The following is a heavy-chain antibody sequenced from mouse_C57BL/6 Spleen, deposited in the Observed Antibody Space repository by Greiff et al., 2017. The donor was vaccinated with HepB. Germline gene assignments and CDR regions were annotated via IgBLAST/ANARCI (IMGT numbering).Heavy chain of an antibody. CDR1: GYAFTNYL. V-gene: IGHV1-54*01. CDR3: ARHRQVMFAY. J-gene: IGHJ3*01. CDR2: INPGSGGT. Sequence: QVQLKQSGAELVRPGTSVKVSCKASGYAFTNYLIEWVKQRPGQGLEWIGVINPGSGGTNYNEKFKGKATLTADKSSSTAYMQLSSLTSEDSAVYFCARHRQVMFAYWGQGTLVTVSA. D-gene: IGHD3-2*02.